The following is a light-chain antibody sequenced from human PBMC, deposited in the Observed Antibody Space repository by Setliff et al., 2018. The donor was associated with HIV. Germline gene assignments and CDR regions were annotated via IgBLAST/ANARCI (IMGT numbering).Light chain of an antibody. CDR2: DVR. CDR1: RSDVGGYDY. Sequence: QSALAQPASVSGSPGQSITISCTGTRSDVGGYDYVSWYQQHPGKAPKLMIYDVRNRPSGVSNRFSGSKSGSTASLTVSGLQAEDEADYYCSSWTSTKYVFGTGTKVTVL. CDR3: SSWTSTKYV. J-gene: IGLJ1*01. V-gene: IGLV2-14*03.